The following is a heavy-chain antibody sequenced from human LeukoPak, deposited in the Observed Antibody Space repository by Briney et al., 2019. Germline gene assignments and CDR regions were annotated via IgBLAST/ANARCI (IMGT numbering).Heavy chain of an antibody. J-gene: IGHJ6*02. D-gene: IGHD2-15*01. V-gene: IGHV1-69*04. CDR1: GGTFSSYA. CDR2: IIPILGIA. CDR3: ARDPHFKCGGSCYSGPYYYYGMDV. Sequence: SVKVSCKASGGTFSSYAISWVRQAPGQGLEWMGRIIPILGIANYAQKFQGRVTITADKSTSTAYMELSSLRSEDTAVYYCARDPHFKCGGSCYSGPYYYYGMDVWGQGTTVTVSS.